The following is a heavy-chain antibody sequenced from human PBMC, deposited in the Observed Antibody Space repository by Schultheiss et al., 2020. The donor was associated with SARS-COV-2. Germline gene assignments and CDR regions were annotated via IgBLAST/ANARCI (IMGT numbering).Heavy chain of an antibody. CDR1: GGSISSYY. CDR2: IYYSGTT. J-gene: IGHJ3*02. CDR3: ARDSLIWSGYRGGAFDI. D-gene: IGHD3-3*01. V-gene: IGHV4-59*01. Sequence: SETLSLTCTVSGGSISSYYWSWIRQPPGKGLEWIGYIYYSGTTSYNPSLKSRVTISVDTSKNQFSLKLSSVTAADTAVYYCARDSLIWSGYRGGAFDIWGQGTMVTVSS.